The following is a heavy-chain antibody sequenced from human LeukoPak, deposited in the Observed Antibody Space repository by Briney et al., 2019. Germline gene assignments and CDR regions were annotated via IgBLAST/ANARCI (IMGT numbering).Heavy chain of an antibody. CDR1: GASISTYY. Sequence: SETLPFTCTASGASISTYYWSWFRQTPGKGLEWIGYIYYSGSTNYNPSLKSRVTISLDTSKNQFSLKLTSVTAADTAVYYCARATYGFDPRSFDFWGQGTLVTVSS. V-gene: IGHV4-59*01. J-gene: IGHJ4*02. CDR2: IYYSGST. CDR3: ARATYGFDPRSFDF. D-gene: IGHD3-10*01.